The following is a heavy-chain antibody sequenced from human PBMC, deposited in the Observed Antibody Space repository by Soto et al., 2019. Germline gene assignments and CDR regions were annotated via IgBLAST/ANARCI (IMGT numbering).Heavy chain of an antibody. Sequence: EVRLLESGGGLVQPGGSLRLSCAASGFTFSNYAMSWVRQAPGKGLEWVSTISSSGYTYYADSVKGRFTISRNNSENTLYLQMNSLRAEDTAVYYCAQVSTDFDYWGQGTLITVSS. CDR3: AQVSTDFDY. CDR1: GFTFSNYA. D-gene: IGHD1-1*01. J-gene: IGHJ4*02. CDR2: ISSSGYT. V-gene: IGHV3-23*01.